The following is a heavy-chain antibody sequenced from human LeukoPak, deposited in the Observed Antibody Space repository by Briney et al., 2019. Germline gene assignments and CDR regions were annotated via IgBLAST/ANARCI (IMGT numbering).Heavy chain of an antibody. CDR2: IKQDGSEK. J-gene: IGHJ3*02. CDR3: ARDRGTTASIVGSFDI. V-gene: IGHV3-7*01. CDR1: GFTFSNYW. D-gene: IGHD1-1*01. Sequence: GGSLRLSCAASGFTFSNYWMTWVRQAPGKGLEWVANIKQDGSEKYYVDSVKGRFTISRDNAKNSLYLQITSLRAEDTAVYYCARDRGTTASIVGSFDIGGEGTMVTVYS.